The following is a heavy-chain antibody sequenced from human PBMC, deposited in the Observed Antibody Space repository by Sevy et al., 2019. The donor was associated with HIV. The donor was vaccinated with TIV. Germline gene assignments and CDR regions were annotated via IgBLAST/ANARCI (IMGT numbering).Heavy chain of an antibody. V-gene: IGHV4-34*01. D-gene: IGHD3-3*01. J-gene: IGHJ5*02. CDR3: ARGYLRFLEWLSKGGWFDP. Sequence: SQTLSLTCAVYGGSFSGYYWSWIRQPPGKGLEWIGEINHSGSTNYNPSLKSRVTISVDTSKNQFSLKLSSVTAADTAVYYCARGYLRFLEWLSKGGWFDPWGQGTLVTVSS. CDR1: GGSFSGYY. CDR2: INHSGST.